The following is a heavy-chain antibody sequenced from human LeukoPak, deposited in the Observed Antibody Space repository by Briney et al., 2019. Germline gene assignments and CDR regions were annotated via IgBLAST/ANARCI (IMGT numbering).Heavy chain of an antibody. D-gene: IGHD3-22*01. Sequence: GGSLRLSCAASGFTFSSYAMNWVRQAPGKGLESVSGISGSGTGTNYADSVKGRFTISRDNSKNTLFLQMNSLRAEDTAVYYCAKSPQYYYDSSGLDYWGQGTLVTVSS. V-gene: IGHV3-23*01. J-gene: IGHJ4*02. CDR2: ISGSGTGT. CDR1: GFTFSSYA. CDR3: AKSPQYYYDSSGLDY.